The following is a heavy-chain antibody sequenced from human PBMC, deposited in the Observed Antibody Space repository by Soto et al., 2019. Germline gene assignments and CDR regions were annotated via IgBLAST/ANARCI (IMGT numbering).Heavy chain of an antibody. D-gene: IGHD3-3*01. CDR3: ARPDYTPGVWYHTYDI. J-gene: IGHJ3*02. V-gene: IGHV5-51*01. CDR2: INPRDCDV. CDR1: DSTFAAYW. Sequence: PGESLKISCKGFDSTFAAYWIGLVRQMPGKGLEWMGVINPRDCDVKYSRPFEGAVTISADKSINTAFLQWRSLKASDTVMYYCARPDYTPGVWYHTYDIWGQGTMVTVS.